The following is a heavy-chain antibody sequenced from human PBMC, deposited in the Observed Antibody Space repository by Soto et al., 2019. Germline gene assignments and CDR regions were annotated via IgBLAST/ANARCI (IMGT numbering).Heavy chain of an antibody. CDR3: ARTIVAVPAALNWFDP. CDR2: IRPYHGNT. CDR1: GYTFTSYG. D-gene: IGHD2-2*01. J-gene: IGHJ5*02. Sequence: QVQLVQSGAEVKNPGASVKVSCKASGYTFTSYGISWVRQAPGQGLEWMGWIRPYHGNTNYAQKLQGRVPMTTDTSTNTAYMELRSLRSDDTAVYFCARTIVAVPAALNWFDPWGQGTLVTVSS. V-gene: IGHV1-18*01.